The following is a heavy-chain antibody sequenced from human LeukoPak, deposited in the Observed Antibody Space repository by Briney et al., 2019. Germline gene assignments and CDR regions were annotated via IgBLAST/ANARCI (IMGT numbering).Heavy chain of an antibody. CDR2: IYNTGNT. J-gene: IGHJ4*02. D-gene: IGHD3-22*01. CDR3: ASDSFYDSGGYFYY. Sequence: SETLSLTCTVSGGSISSYYWNWIRQPPGKGLEWIGYIYNTGNTNNNPSLKSRVTLSVDTSNNQFSLKLSSVTAADTAVYYCASDSFYDSGGYFYYWGQGTLVTVSS. V-gene: IGHV4-59*12. CDR1: GGSISSYY.